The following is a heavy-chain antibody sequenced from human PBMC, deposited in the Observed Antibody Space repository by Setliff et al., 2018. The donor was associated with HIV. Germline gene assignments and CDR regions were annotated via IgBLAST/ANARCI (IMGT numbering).Heavy chain of an antibody. V-gene: IGHV3-11*04. J-gene: IGHJ2*01. CDR2: ISRGGRTK. Sequence: GGSLRLSCAASGFTFSDYYMSWIRQAPGKGLEWISYISRGGRTKYYADSVKGRFTISRDNAKNSLYLQMNSLRAEDTTIYYCARVPVMATITYWYFDLWGRGTLVT. CDR3: ARVPVMATITYWYFDL. CDR1: GFTFSDYY. D-gene: IGHD5-12*01.